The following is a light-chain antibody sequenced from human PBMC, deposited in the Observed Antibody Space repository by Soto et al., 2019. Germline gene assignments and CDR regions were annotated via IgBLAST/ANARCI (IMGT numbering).Light chain of an antibody. CDR2: DAS. Sequence: ETVMTQSPATLSVSPGERVTLSCRASQAISRDLAWYQQIPGQAPRLLIYDASTRATGIPARFSGSGSGTEFTFTISSLQSEDFAVYYCQHYNNWPPWTFGQGTRVEI. CDR3: QHYNNWPPWT. V-gene: IGKV3-15*01. J-gene: IGKJ1*01. CDR1: QAISRD.